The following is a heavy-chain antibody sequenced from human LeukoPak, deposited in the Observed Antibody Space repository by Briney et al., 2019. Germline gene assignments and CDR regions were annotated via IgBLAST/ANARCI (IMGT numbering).Heavy chain of an antibody. D-gene: IGHD2-15*01. V-gene: IGHV3-23*01. J-gene: IGHJ6*03. CDR3: ARDARSSTSNRYQYYMDV. Sequence: PGGSLRLSCAASGFTFSSYAMSWVRQAPGKGLEWVLGISGSGGSTYYADSVKGRFTISRDNAKNSLYLQMNSLRAEDTAVYYCARDARSSTSNRYQYYMDVWGTGTTVTVSS. CDR2: ISGSGGST. CDR1: GFTFSSYA.